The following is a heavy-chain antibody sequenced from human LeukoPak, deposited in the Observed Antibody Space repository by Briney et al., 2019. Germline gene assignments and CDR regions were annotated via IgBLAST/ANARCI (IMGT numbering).Heavy chain of an antibody. Sequence: SETLSLTCTASGGSISSSSFFWVWIRQSPAKGLEWIASIYYTGLTSYNPALKSRVSTSMDTSKNQFSLKMSSVTAADTAVYYCARGSTFDIWGQGTMVTVSS. CDR1: GGSISSSSFF. J-gene: IGHJ3*02. CDR2: IYYTGLT. V-gene: IGHV4-39*01. CDR3: ARGSTFDI. D-gene: IGHD2-15*01.